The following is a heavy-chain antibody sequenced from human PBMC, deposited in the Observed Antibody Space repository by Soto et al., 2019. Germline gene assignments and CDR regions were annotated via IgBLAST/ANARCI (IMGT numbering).Heavy chain of an antibody. D-gene: IGHD3-3*01. CDR2: IDTAGRA. CDR1: EFTVSSNY. V-gene: IGHV3-53*01. Sequence: EVQLVESGGGLIQPGGSLRVSCAASEFTVSSNYMTWVRQAPGKGLEWVSVIDTAGRANYAESVKGRFTNSRDNSKTTLYLQMNRLRVEATDVYYCARGATYYDFWSGHYTSYTYYGMDVWGQGTTVTVS. J-gene: IGHJ6*02. CDR3: ARGATYYDFWSGHYTSYTYYGMDV.